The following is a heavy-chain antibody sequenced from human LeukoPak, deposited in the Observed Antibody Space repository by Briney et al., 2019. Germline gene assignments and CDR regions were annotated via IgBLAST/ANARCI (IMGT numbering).Heavy chain of an antibody. J-gene: IGHJ5*02. D-gene: IGHD6-19*01. CDR3: ARDRVAGHNWFDP. CDR1: GGSFSGYY. CDR2: INHSGST. Sequence: SETLSLTCAVYGGSFSGYYWSWIRQPPGKGPEWIGEINHSGSTNYNPSLKSRVTISVDTSKNQFSLKLSSVTAADTAVYYCARDRVAGHNWFDPWGQGTLVTVSS. V-gene: IGHV4-34*01.